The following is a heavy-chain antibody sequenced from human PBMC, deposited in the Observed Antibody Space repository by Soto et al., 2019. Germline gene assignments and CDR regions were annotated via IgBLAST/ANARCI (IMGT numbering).Heavy chain of an antibody. Sequence: ASVHGSWKASGYTFTSYGIILVRQAHGQGLEWMGWISAYNGNTNYAQKLQGRVTMTTDTSTSTAYMEMRSLRCDDTAVYYCASNSGSYSAAFDIWGQGTMVTVSS. V-gene: IGHV1-18*01. CDR1: GYTFTSYG. J-gene: IGHJ3*02. CDR2: ISAYNGNT. D-gene: IGHD1-26*01. CDR3: ASNSGSYSAAFDI.